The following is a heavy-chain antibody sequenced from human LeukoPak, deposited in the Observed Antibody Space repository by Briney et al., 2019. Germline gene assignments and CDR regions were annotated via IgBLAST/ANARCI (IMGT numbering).Heavy chain of an antibody. V-gene: IGHV3-30*04. CDR1: GFTFSNFV. CDR3: AIQV. D-gene: IGHD4-11*01. Sequence: GGSLRLSCAASGFTFSNFVMHWVRQPPGKGREWVAGISSDGRNKNYAGSVQGRVTISRNNSQNTLFLQLNNLRGEDTAIYYCAIQVWGTETTVTVSS. J-gene: IGHJ6*04. CDR2: ISSDGRNK.